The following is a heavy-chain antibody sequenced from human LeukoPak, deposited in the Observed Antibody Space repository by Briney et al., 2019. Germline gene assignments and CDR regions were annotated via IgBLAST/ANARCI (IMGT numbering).Heavy chain of an antibody. Sequence: SETLSLTCTVSGYSISSGYYWGWIRQPPGKGLEWIGSIYHSGSTYYNPSLKSRVTISVDTSKNQFSLKLSSVTAADTAVYYCARGNYDSSAYPDYFDYWGQGTLVTVSS. CDR2: IYHSGST. V-gene: IGHV4-38-2*02. CDR1: GYSISSGYY. CDR3: ARGNYDSSAYPDYFDY. D-gene: IGHD3-22*01. J-gene: IGHJ4*02.